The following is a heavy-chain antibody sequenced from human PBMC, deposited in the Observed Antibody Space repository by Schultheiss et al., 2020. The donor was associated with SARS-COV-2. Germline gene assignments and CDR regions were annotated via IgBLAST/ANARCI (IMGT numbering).Heavy chain of an antibody. D-gene: IGHD3-16*01. CDR2: ISYDGSNK. J-gene: IGHJ4*02. Sequence: GESLKISCAASGFTFSSYAMHWVRQAPGKGLEWVAVISYDGSNKYYADSVKGRFTISRDNSKNTLYLQMNSLRAEDTAVYYCARAGNTWIDYWGQGTLVTVSS. CDR3: ARAGNTWIDY. V-gene: IGHV3-30*07. CDR1: GFTFSSYA.